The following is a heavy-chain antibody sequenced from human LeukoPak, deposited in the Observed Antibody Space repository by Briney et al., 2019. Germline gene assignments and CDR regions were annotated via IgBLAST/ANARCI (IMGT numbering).Heavy chain of an antibody. CDR2: IHTSGST. CDR1: GGSISSYY. D-gene: IGHD6-19*01. CDR3: ARGKVVAGTPGQNSWDY. J-gene: IGHJ4*02. V-gene: IGHV4-4*07. Sequence: SETLSLTCTVSGGSISSYYWNWIRQPAGKGLEWIGRIHTSGSTNYNPSLKSRITMSVDTSKNQFSLKLSSVTAADTAVYYCARGKVVAGTPGQNSWDYWGQGTLVTVSS.